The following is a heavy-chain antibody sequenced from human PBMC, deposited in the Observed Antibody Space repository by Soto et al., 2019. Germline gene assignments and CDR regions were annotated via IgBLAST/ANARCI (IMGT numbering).Heavy chain of an antibody. V-gene: IGHV3-11*01. Sequence: PGGSLRLSCAASGFTFSDYYMSWIRQAPGKGLEWVSYISSSGSTIYYADSVKGRFTISRDNAKNSLYLQMNSLRAEDTAVYYCARVMGSHRRGSLKTKHWFDTWGQGTLVTVSS. D-gene: IGHD2-15*01. CDR1: GFTFSDYY. J-gene: IGHJ5*02. CDR2: ISSSGSTI. CDR3: ARVMGSHRRGSLKTKHWFDT.